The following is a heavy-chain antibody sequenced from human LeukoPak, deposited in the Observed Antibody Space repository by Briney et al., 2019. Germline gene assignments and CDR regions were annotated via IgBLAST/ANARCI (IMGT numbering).Heavy chain of an antibody. Sequence: ASVKVSCKASGYTFTNYGINWVRQAPGQGLKWVGWISTYNGNTNYAQKFQGRVTMTTDTSTSTAYMELRSLRSDDTVVYYCGRRGVSSSWYRSPDYWGQGTLVVGSS. CDR2: ISTYNGNT. V-gene: IGHV1-18*01. CDR1: GYTFTNYG. D-gene: IGHD6-13*01. CDR3: GRRGVSSSWYRSPDY. J-gene: IGHJ4*02.